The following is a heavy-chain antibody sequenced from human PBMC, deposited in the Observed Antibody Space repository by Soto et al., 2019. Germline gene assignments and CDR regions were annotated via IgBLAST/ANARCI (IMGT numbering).Heavy chain of an antibody. V-gene: IGHV4-31*03. CDR1: GGSLSSGAYY. Sequence: SETLSLTCTVSGGSLSSGAYYWSWIRQHPGKGLEWIGYIHHSGSTYYNPSLKSRVTISMDTPKNQFSLKLSSVTAADTAVYYXARDDYSPFDYWGQGTLVTVSS. J-gene: IGHJ4*02. CDR2: IHHSGST. D-gene: IGHD4-17*01. CDR3: ARDDYSPFDY.